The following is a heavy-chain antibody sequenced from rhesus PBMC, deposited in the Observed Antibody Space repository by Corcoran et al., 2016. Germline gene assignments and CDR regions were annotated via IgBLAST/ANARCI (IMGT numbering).Heavy chain of an antibody. J-gene: IGHJ5-2*02. V-gene: IGHV4-147*01. Sequence: QVQLQESGPGLVKPSETLPLTCAVSGASISSNYWSWIRQPPGKGLEWIGYIYGGSGTTSYNPSLKRRVTISKDTSKNQFSLKLSSVTAADTAVYYCAREGGNSGSYGVWGRGVLVTVSS. CDR3: AREGGNSGSYGV. D-gene: IGHD1-44*02. CDR2: IYGGSGTT. CDR1: GASISSNY.